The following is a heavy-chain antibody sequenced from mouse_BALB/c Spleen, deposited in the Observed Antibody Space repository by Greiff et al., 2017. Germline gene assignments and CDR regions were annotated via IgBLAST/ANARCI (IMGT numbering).Heavy chain of an antibody. CDR2: ISYDGSN. CDR1: GYSITSGYY. Sequence: EVKLQESGPGLVKPSQSLSLTCSVTGYSITSGYYWNWIRQFPGNKLEWMGYISYDGSNNYNPSLKNRISITRDTSKNQFFLKLNSVTTEDTATYYCARQEAYWGQGTTLTVSS. CDR3: ARQEAY. V-gene: IGHV3-6*02. J-gene: IGHJ2*01.